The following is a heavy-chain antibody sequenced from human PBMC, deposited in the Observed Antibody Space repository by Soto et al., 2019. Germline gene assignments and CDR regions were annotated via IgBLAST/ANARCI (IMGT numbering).Heavy chain of an antibody. V-gene: IGHV1-8*01. CDR1: GYTFTSYD. J-gene: IGHJ4*02. Sequence: QVQLVQSGAEVKKPGASVKLSCKASGYTFTSYDITWVRQATGQGLEWMGWMNPNSGNTGCAQKFQGRXTXTWXTSISTAYMELSSLRSEDTAVYYCAREDYGGRPGYWGQGTLVTVSS. CDR2: MNPNSGNT. D-gene: IGHD4-17*01. CDR3: AREDYGGRPGY.